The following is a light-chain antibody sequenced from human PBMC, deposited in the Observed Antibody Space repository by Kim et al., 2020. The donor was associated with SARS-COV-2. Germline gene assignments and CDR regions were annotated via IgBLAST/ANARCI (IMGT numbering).Light chain of an antibody. V-gene: IGLV3-19*01. CDR1: SLRSYY. Sequence: SSELTQDPAVSVALGQTVRITCQGDSLRSYYASWXQQKPGQAPVLVIYGKNNRPSGIPDRFSGSSSGNTASLTITGDQAEDEADYYCNSRDSSGNHVVFG. CDR2: GKN. CDR3: NSRDSSGNHVV. J-gene: IGLJ2*01.